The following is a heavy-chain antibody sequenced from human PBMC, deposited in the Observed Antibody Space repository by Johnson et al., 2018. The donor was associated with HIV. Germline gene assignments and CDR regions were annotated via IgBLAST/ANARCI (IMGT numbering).Heavy chain of an antibody. V-gene: IGHV3-23*04. CDR2: ISGSGGST. Sequence: VQLVESGGGVVQPGRSLRLSCAASGFTFSSYAMSWVRQAPGKGLEWVSGISGSGGSTYYADSVKGRFTISRDNSKNTLYLQMNSLRAEDTAVYYCANLGYSSSWDYDGLDIWGQGTMVTVSS. J-gene: IGHJ3*02. CDR3: ANLGYSSSWDYDGLDI. CDR1: GFTFSSYA. D-gene: IGHD6-13*01.